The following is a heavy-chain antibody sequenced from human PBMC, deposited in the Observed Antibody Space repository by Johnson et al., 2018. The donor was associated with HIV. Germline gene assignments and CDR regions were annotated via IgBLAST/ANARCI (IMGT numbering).Heavy chain of an antibody. Sequence: QVQLVESGGGLVKPGGSLRLSCVASGFTFSDYYMTWIRQAPGKGLEWVSYIDRRGSIIYSADSVQGRFTISRDNAKNSLYLQMNSLRAEDAAVYYCARSRDCSGGSCPDGFDIWGQGTKVIVSS. V-gene: IGHV3-11*04. J-gene: IGHJ3*02. CDR1: GFTFSDYY. CDR3: ARSRDCSGGSCPDGFDI. D-gene: IGHD2-15*01. CDR2: IDRRGSII.